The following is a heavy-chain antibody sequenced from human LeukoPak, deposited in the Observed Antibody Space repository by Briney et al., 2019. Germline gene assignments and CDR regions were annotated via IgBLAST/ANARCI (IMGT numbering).Heavy chain of an antibody. J-gene: IGHJ4*02. V-gene: IGHV3-15*05. D-gene: IGHD1-14*01. CDR1: GFTLSKAW. Sequence: GGSPRLSCAASGFTLSKAWMNWVPQDPGKGLEWVARIKTKSQGGTTDYTAPVKGRFAISRDDSENRLYLQMNSLKSEDTAVYYCAVGLGKTDTDYWGQGTLVTVSS. CDR2: IKTKSQGGTT. CDR3: AVGLGKTDTDY.